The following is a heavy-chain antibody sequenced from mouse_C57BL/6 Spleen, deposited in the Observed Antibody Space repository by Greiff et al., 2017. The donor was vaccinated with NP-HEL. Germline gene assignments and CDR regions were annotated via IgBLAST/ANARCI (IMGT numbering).Heavy chain of an antibody. CDR3: ARGNYYGSRSPSFAY. Sequence: VMLVESGPELVKPGASVKISCKASGYAFSSSWMNWVKQRPGKGLEWIGRIYPGDGDTNYNGKFKGKATLTADKSSSTAYMQLSSLTSEDSAVYFCARGNYYGSRSPSFAYWGQGTLVTVSA. D-gene: IGHD1-1*01. V-gene: IGHV1-82*01. J-gene: IGHJ3*01. CDR2: IYPGDGDT. CDR1: GYAFSSSW.